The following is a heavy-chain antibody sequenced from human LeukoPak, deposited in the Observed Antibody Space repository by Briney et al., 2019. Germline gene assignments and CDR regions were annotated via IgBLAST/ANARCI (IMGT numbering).Heavy chain of an antibody. Sequence: ASVKVSCKASGYTFTTYYMNWVRQAPGQGFEWMGIINPSVGSTSYAQKFQGRITMTRDMSTSTVYMESSSVRSEDTAVYYCVRGGYDFSSGYYPSRWGQGTLVTVSS. CDR3: VRGGYDFSSGYYPSR. CDR1: GYTFTTYY. J-gene: IGHJ4*02. CDR2: INPSVGST. V-gene: IGHV1-46*01. D-gene: IGHD3-3*01.